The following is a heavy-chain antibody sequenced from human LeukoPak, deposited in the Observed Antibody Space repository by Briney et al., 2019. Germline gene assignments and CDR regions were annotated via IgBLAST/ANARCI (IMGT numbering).Heavy chain of an antibody. Sequence: GGSLRLSCAASGFTFDDYDMSWVRQAPGKGLEWVSAISGSGGSTYYADSVKGRFTISRDNSKNTLYLQMNSLRAEDTAVYYCAKDRAAANDYWGQGTLVTVSS. CDR1: GFTFDDYD. V-gene: IGHV3-23*01. CDR3: AKDRAAANDY. D-gene: IGHD6-13*01. J-gene: IGHJ4*02. CDR2: ISGSGGST.